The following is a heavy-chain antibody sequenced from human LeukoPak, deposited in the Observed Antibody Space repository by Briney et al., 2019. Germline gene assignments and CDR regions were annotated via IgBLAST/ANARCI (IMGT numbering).Heavy chain of an antibody. D-gene: IGHD5-24*01. CDR2: ISGSGGRT. Sequence: PGGSLRLSCAASGFTFGSYAMNWVRQAPGKGLEWVSTISGSGGRTYYADSVKGRFTISRDNAKNTLYLQMNSLRVEDSAVYYCVRDRDEGAFDIWGQGTMVTVSS. V-gene: IGHV3-23*01. CDR3: VRDRDEGAFDI. J-gene: IGHJ3*02. CDR1: GFTFGSYA.